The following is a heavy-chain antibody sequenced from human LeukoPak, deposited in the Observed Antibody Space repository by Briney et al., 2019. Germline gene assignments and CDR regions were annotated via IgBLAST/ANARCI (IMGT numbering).Heavy chain of an antibody. D-gene: IGHD1-26*01. Sequence: PSETLSLTCTVSGGSISSFYWSWIRQPPGKGLEWIGYIYYSGSTNYNPSLKSRVTISVGTSKNQFSLKLSSVTAADTAVYYCARGYSGSYGRFDFWGQGTLVTVSS. J-gene: IGHJ4*02. CDR1: GGSISSFY. CDR2: IYYSGST. CDR3: ARGYSGSYGRFDF. V-gene: IGHV4-59*01.